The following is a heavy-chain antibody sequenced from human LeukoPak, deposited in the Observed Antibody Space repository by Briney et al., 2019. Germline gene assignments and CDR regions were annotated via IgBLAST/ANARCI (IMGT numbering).Heavy chain of an antibody. CDR1: GGSFSGYY. Sequence: SETLSLTCAVYGGSFSGYYWSWIRQPPGKGLEWIGEINHSGSTNYNPSLKSRVTISVDTSKNQFSPKLSSVTAADTAVYYCARVTRYYYDSSGYRYWGQGTLVTVSS. J-gene: IGHJ4*02. CDR3: ARVTRYYYDSSGYRY. V-gene: IGHV4-34*01. D-gene: IGHD3-22*01. CDR2: INHSGST.